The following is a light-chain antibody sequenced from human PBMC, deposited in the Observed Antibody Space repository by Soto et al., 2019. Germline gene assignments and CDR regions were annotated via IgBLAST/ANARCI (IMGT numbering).Light chain of an antibody. CDR2: GAS. V-gene: IGKV3-20*01. CDR1: QSVSNNY. J-gene: IGKJ1*01. CDR3: QQYAASPRT. Sequence: EIVLTQSPGTLSLSPRERATLSCRASQSVSNNYLAWYQHRPGQAPRLLIYGASTRAPGIPDRFSGSGSGTDFTLTISRLEPEDFAVYYCQQYAASPRTFGQXXQV.